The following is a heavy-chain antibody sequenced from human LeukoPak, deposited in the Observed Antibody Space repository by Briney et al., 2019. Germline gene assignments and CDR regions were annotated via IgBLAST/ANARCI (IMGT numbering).Heavy chain of an antibody. CDR2: ISVASIT. Sequence: GGSLRLSCAASGLAFSSYAMNWVRQPPGKGLEWVATISVASITFYTDSVKGRFTISRDNSRNTVYLQMTSLRADDTAVYYCADYGVSGVRNNFYWGQGTLVTVSS. CDR1: GLAFSSYA. V-gene: IGHV3-23*01. D-gene: IGHD3-3*01. J-gene: IGHJ4*02. CDR3: ADYGVSGVRNNFY.